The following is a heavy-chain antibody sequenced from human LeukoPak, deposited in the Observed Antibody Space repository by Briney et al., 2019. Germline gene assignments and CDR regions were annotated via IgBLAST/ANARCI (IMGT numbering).Heavy chain of an antibody. CDR3: AGGGVNYGFDS. V-gene: IGHV3-48*01. Sequence: PGGSLRLSCTASGFIFSSYTMNWVRQAPGKGLEWISYITSSGSTISYADSVRGRFTISRDNAKKSVYLQLSSLRAEDMAIYYCAGGGVNYGFDSWGQGALVTVSS. CDR2: ITSSGSTI. J-gene: IGHJ4*02. D-gene: IGHD3-10*01. CDR1: GFIFSSYT.